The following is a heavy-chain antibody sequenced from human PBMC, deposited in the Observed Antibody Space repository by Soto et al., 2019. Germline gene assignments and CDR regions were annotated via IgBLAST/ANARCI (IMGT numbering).Heavy chain of an antibody. CDR3: ARNTRYCSGGSCYSGWFDP. CDR2: IYHSGST. J-gene: IGHJ5*02. V-gene: IGHV4-30-2*01. CDR1: GGSISSGGYS. Sequence: SETLSLTCAVSGGSISSGGYSWSWIRQPPGKGLEWIGYIYHSGSTYYNPSLKSRVTISVDRSKNQFSLKLSSVTAADTAVYYCARNTRYCSGGSCYSGWFDPWGQGTLVTVSS. D-gene: IGHD2-15*01.